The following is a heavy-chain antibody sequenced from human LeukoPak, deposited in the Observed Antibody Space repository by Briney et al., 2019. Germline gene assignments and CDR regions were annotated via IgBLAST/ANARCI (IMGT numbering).Heavy chain of an antibody. V-gene: IGHV4-31*03. J-gene: IGHJ4*02. D-gene: IGHD3-16*01. Sequence: SETLSLTCTVSGGSISSGVYYWSWIRQHPGKGLEWIAYIYYSGSTYYNPSLKSRVTMLVDTSKNQFSLNLSSVTAADTAVYYCARRLPNMGYFDYWGQGTLVTVSS. CDR1: GGSISSGVYY. CDR3: ARRLPNMGYFDY. CDR2: IYYSGST.